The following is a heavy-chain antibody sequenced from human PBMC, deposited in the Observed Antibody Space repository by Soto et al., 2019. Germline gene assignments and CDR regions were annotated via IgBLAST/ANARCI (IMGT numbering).Heavy chain of an antibody. V-gene: IGHV5-51*01. CDR1: GYSFTSYW. J-gene: IGHJ4*02. Sequence: GESLKIPCKGSGYSFTSYWIGWVRQMPRKGLEWMGIIYPGDSHTKYSPSFQGQVTISADKSISTAYLQWSGLKASDTAIYYCARQGYCSTTACYTVDYWGQGTLGTVS. D-gene: IGHD2-2*02. CDR2: IYPGDSHT. CDR3: ARQGYCSTTACYTVDY.